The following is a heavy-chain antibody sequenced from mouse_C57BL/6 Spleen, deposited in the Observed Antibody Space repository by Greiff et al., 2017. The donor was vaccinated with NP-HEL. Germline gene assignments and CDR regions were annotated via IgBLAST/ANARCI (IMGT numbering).Heavy chain of an antibody. CDR1: GFTFSSYA. J-gene: IGHJ1*03. Sequence: EVNVVESGGGLVKPGGSLKLSCAASGFTFSSYAMSWVRQTPEKRLEWVATMSDGGSYTYYPDNVKGRFPSSRDNAKNNLYRQRSHLKSEDTAMYYCAREYEYDRYFDVWGTGTTVTVSS. CDR3: AREYEYDRYFDV. CDR2: MSDGGSYT. D-gene: IGHD2-4*01. V-gene: IGHV5-4*01.